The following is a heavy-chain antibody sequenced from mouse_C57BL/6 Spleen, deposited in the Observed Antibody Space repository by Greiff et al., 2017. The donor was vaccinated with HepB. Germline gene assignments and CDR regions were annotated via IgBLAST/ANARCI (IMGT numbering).Heavy chain of an antibody. D-gene: IGHD1-1*01. V-gene: IGHV1-42*01. J-gene: IGHJ2*01. Sequence: EVQLQQSGPELVKPGASVKISCKASGYSFTGYYMNWVKQSPEKSLEWIGEINPSTGGTTYNQKFKAKATLTVDKSSSTAYMQLKSLTSEDSAVYYCARNDYYGSSYFDYWGQGTTLTVSS. CDR2: INPSTGGT. CDR3: ARNDYYGSSYFDY. CDR1: GYSFTGYY.